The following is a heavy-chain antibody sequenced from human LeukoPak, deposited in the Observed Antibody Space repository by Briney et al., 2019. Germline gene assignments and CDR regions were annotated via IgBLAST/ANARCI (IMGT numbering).Heavy chain of an antibody. D-gene: IGHD3-22*01. CDR1: GGSISSSSYY. J-gene: IGHJ4*02. CDR2: IYYSGST. CDR3: ARGDYYDSSGYYPIGAHDY. V-gene: IGHV4-39*07. Sequence: PSETLSLTCTVSGGSISSSSYYWGWIRQPPGKGREGIGSIYYSGSTYYNPSLQSRVTISVDTSKNQFSLKLSSVTAADTAVYYCARGDYYDSSGYYPIGAHDYWGQGTLVTVSS.